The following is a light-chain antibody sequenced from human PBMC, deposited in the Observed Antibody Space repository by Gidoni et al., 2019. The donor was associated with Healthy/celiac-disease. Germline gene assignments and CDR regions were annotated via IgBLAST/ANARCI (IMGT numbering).Light chain of an antibody. V-gene: IGKV3-15*01. Sequence: DIVMTQSPATLSVSPGERATLSCRASQSVSSNLAWYQQKPGQAPRLLIYGASTRATGIPARFSGSGSGTEFTLTISSLQSEDFAVYYCQQYNNWPPGVTFGQGTKLEIK. J-gene: IGKJ2*01. CDR3: QQYNNWPPGVT. CDR2: GAS. CDR1: QSVSSN.